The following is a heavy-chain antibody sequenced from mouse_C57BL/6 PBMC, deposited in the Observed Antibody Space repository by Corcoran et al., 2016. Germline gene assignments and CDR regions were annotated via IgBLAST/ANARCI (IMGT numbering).Heavy chain of an antibody. CDR1: GFNIQNTY. CDR3: ARGSNHVDY. V-gene: IGHV14-3*01. CDR2: IDPANGNT. D-gene: IGHD2-5*01. Sequence: EVQLQQSVAELVRPGASVKLSCTASGFNIQNTYMHWVKQRPEQGLEWIVRIDPANGNTKYAPKFQGKATLTADTSSNTAYLQLSSLTSEDTAIYYCARGSNHVDYWGQGTTLTVSS. J-gene: IGHJ2*01.